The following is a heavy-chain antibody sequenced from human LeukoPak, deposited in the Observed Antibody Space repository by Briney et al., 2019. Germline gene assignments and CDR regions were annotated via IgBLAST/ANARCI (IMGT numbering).Heavy chain of an antibody. CDR3: ARSLLPYFDY. CDR1: GFTFSNYE. J-gene: IGHJ4*02. V-gene: IGHV3-48*03. CDR2: ISDSGSTI. D-gene: IGHD2/OR15-2a*01. Sequence: PGGSLRLSCAASGFTFSNYEMNWGRQAPGKGLEWVSYISDSGSTIFYADSVKGRFTISRDNDKKSLYLQMNSLRAEDTAVYYCARSLLPYFDYWGQGTLVTVSS.